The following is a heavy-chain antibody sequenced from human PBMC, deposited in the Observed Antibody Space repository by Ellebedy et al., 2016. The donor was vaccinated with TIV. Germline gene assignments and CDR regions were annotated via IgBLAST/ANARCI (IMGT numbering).Heavy chain of an antibody. V-gene: IGHV1-18*01. J-gene: IGHJ6*02. Sequence: ASVKVSXXASGGTFSSYAISWVRQAPGQGLEWMGWISCYNGNTNYAQKLQGRVTMTEDTSTDTAYMELSSLRSEDTAVYYCARIGCSGGSCYSRKRTHYYYYGMDVWGQGTTVTVSS. D-gene: IGHD2-15*01. CDR2: ISCYNGNT. CDR1: GGTFSSYA. CDR3: ARIGCSGGSCYSRKRTHYYYYGMDV.